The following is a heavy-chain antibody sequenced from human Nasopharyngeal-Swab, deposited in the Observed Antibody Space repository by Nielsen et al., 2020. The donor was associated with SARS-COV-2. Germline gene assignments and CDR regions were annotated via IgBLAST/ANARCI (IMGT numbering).Heavy chain of an antibody. CDR2: IDTDGSTT. Sequence: GESLKISCAASGFTFSRYWMHWVRQVPGKGLVWVSRIDTDGSTTDHADSVKGRFTISRDNAKNTLYLQMNNLRAEDTALYYCARDVAGADSAWGQGTLVTVS. J-gene: IGHJ5*02. CDR3: ARDVAGADSA. CDR1: GFTFSRYW. V-gene: IGHV3-74*01. D-gene: IGHD2-21*01.